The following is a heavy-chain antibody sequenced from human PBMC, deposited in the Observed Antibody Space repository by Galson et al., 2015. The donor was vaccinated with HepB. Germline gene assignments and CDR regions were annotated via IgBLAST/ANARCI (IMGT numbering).Heavy chain of an antibody. J-gene: IGHJ3*02. CDR2: ISNDGSTK. CDR3: VRVITNAAMADAFGI. V-gene: IGHV3-30-3*01. D-gene: IGHD5-18*01. Sequence: SLRLSCAASGFPFRSYAMHWVRQAPGKGLEWVAVISNDGSTKYYADSVKGRFTISRDNYQNTLYLQMNSLRPEDTAVYYCVRVITNAAMADAFGIWGQGTMVTVSS. CDR1: GFPFRSYA.